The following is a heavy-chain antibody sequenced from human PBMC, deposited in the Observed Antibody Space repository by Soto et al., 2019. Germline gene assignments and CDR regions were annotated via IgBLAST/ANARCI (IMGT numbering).Heavy chain of an antibody. J-gene: IGHJ4*02. CDR3: ARQRTTVVTQAYFDH. Sequence: SETLSLTCIVSGGSISSSSYYWGWIRQPPGKGLEWIGSIYYSGRTYYNPSFKSRVTISIDTSKNQFSLKLSSVTATDTAVYYCARQRTTVVTQAYFDHWGQGALVTVSS. CDR1: GGSISSSSYY. V-gene: IGHV4-39*01. CDR2: IYYSGRT. D-gene: IGHD2-21*02.